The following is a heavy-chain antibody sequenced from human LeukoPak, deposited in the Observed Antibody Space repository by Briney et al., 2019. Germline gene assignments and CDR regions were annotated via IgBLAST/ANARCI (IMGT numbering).Heavy chain of an antibody. Sequence: GGSLRLSCAASGFIFSSYDFNWVRQAPGKGLEWVSYISSRSRTIYYADSVKGRFTISRDNAQKSLYLQINSLRGDDTALYYCVKGTRAFDVWGQGTMVTVSS. V-gene: IGHV3-48*04. CDR2: ISSRSRTI. CDR1: GFIFSSYD. J-gene: IGHJ3*01. CDR3: VKGTRAFDV.